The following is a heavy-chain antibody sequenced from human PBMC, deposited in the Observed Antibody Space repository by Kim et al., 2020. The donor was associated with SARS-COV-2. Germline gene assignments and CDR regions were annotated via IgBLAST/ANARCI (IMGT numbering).Heavy chain of an antibody. J-gene: IGHJ4*02. V-gene: IGHV4-34*01. CDR2: INHSGRT. CDR1: GGSFSGFY. CDR3: ARRLSNTSGSGSLYCDL. D-gene: IGHD3-10*01. Sequence: SETLSLTCAVYGGSFSGFYWSWIRQPPGRGLEWIGEINHSGRTNYNPSLKSRVTISVDTSKNQFSLKLTSVTAADTAVYYCARRLSNTSGSGSLYCDLWGQGTLVTVSS.